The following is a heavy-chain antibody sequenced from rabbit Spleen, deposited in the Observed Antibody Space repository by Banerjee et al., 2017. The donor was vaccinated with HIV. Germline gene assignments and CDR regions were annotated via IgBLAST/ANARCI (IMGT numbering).Heavy chain of an antibody. CDR3: ARDTSTSFSSYGMDL. CDR1: GFSFGNRHW. V-gene: IGHV1S45*01. Sequence: QEQLVESGGGLVQPEGSLTLTCKASGFSFGNRHWACWVRQAPGQGLEWVGCIEPVSGGSTDYATWAKRRFTISKASSTTVTLQMTRLTAADTATYFCARDTSTSFSSYGMDLWGQGTLVTVS. CDR2: IEPVSGGST. D-gene: IGHD1-1*01. J-gene: IGHJ6*01.